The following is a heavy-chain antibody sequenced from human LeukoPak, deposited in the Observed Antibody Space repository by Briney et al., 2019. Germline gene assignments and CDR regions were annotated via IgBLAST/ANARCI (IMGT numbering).Heavy chain of an antibody. CDR1: GFTFSSYE. CDR3: TRDYVWFGLDY. V-gene: IGHV3-48*03. J-gene: IGHJ4*02. CDR2: ISSSGSTI. Sequence: PGGSLRLSCAASGFTFSSYEMNWVRQAPGKGLEWVSYISSSGSTIYYADSVKGRFTISRDNAKNSLYLQMNSLRAEDTAVYYCTRDYVWFGLDYGGQGTLVTVSS. D-gene: IGHD3-16*01.